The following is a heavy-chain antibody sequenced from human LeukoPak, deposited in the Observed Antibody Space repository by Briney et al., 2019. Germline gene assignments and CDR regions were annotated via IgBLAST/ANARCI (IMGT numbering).Heavy chain of an antibody. J-gene: IGHJ3*02. Sequence: SETLSLTCTVSGASISSSYWSWIRQAPGKRLEWIGYIYYNGNTNSNPSLKSRVTISADTSKNQFSLKLNSVTAADNAVYYCVRGNYDNRGYSNAFDIWAQGAMVTVSS. CDR3: VRGNYDNRGYSNAFDI. V-gene: IGHV4-59*01. CDR1: GASISSSY. D-gene: IGHD3-22*01. CDR2: IYYNGNT.